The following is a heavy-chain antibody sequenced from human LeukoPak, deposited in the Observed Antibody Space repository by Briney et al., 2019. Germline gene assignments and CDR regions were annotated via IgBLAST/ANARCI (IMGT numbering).Heavy chain of an antibody. D-gene: IGHD3-10*01. CDR3: ARGRYYGSGSQIDY. CDR2: IYYSGNT. V-gene: IGHV4-30-4*08. CDR1: GGSISSGDYY. Sequence: PSQTLSLTCTVSGGSISSGDYYWSWIRQPPGKGLEWIGYIYYSGNTYYNPSLKSRVTISVDRSKNQFSLKLSSVTAADTAVYYCARGRYYGSGSQIDYWGQGTLVTVSS. J-gene: IGHJ4*02.